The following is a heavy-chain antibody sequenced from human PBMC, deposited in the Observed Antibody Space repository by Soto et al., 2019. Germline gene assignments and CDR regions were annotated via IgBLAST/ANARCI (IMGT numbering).Heavy chain of an antibody. V-gene: IGHV3-48*01. CDR3: ARFPGSGIRFLEWLPFDY. CDR2: ISSSSSTI. J-gene: IGHJ4*02. Sequence: GGSLRLSCAASGFTFSSYSMNWVRQAPGKGLEWVSYISSSSSTIYYADSVNGRFTMSRENGKNSLYLQMHSLRAEDTAVYYCARFPGSGIRFLEWLPFDYWGQGTLVTVSS. CDR1: GFTFSSYS. D-gene: IGHD3-3*01.